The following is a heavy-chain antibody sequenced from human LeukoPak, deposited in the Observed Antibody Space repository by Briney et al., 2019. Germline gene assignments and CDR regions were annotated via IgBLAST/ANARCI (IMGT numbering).Heavy chain of an antibody. CDR1: GGSISSYY. J-gene: IGHJ5*02. Sequence: PSETLSLTCTVSGGSISSYYWSWIRQPPGKGLEWIGYIYYSGSTNYNPSLKSRVTISVDTSKNQFSLKLSSVTAADTAVYYCARDLNDMYYDILTGYYSRPRDWFDPWGQGTLVTVSS. D-gene: IGHD3-9*01. CDR3: ARDLNDMYYDILTGYYSRPRDWFDP. V-gene: IGHV4-59*12. CDR2: IYYSGST.